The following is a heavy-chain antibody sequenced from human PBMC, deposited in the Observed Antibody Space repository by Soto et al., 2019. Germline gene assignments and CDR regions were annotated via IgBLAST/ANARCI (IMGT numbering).Heavy chain of an antibody. CDR3: ARGVAARPRWFDP. D-gene: IGHD6-6*01. CDR2: INHSGST. J-gene: IGHJ5*02. CDR1: GGSFSGYY. Sequence: QVQLQQWGAGLLKPSETLSLTCAVYGGSFSGYYWSWIRQPPGKGLEWIGEINHSGSTNYNPSLKSRVTRSVYTSKNQFSLKLSSVTAADTAVYYCARGVAARPRWFDPWGQGTLVTVSS. V-gene: IGHV4-34*01.